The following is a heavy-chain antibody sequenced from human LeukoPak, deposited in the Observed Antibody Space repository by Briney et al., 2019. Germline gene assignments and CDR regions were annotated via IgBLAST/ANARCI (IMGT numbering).Heavy chain of an antibody. CDR2: ISWNSGSI. J-gene: IGHJ4*02. CDR3: AKETGYFDY. V-gene: IGHV3-9*01. CDR1: GYSFDDYA. Sequence: SLQISCKGSGYSFDDYAMHWVRQAPGKGLEWVSGISWNSGSIGYADSVKGRFTISRDNAKNSLYLQMNSLRAEDTALYYCAKETGYFDYWGQGTLVTVSS.